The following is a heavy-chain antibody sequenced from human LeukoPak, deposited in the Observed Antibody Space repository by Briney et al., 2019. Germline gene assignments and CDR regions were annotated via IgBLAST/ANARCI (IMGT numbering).Heavy chain of an antibody. D-gene: IGHD6-25*01. Sequence: GASVKVSCKASGYTFTSYGISWVRQAPGQGLEWMGWISAYNGNTNYAQKLQGRVTMTTDTSTSTAYMELRSLRSDDTAVYYCARDSRLPTRAYYFDYWGQGTLVTVSS. CDR2: ISAYNGNT. CDR3: ARDSRLPTRAYYFDY. CDR1: GYTFTSYG. V-gene: IGHV1-18*01. J-gene: IGHJ4*02.